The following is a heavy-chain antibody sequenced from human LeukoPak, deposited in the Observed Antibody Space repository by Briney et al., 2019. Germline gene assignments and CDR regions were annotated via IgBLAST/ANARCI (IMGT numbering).Heavy chain of an antibody. CDR3: ARAYDSTGYYYEGCFDP. CDR2: INWNGGST. Sequence: GGSLRLSCVASGSTFDEYGMNWVRQAPGKGLEWVFGINWNGGSTGYAASVKGRFTISRDNAKNSLYLQMNCLTAEDTALYHGARAYDSTGYYYEGCFDPWGQGTLVTVSS. D-gene: IGHD3-22*01. CDR1: GSTFDEYG. V-gene: IGHV3-20*01. J-gene: IGHJ5*02.